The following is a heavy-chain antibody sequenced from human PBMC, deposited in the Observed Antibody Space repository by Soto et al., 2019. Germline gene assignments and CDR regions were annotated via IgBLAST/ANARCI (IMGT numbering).Heavy chain of an antibody. CDR2: ISGSGGST. CDR1: GFTFSSYA. J-gene: IGHJ5*02. CDR3: AKDQHPRNSQFIKALFTVSKTESHSVSGWFDP. D-gene: IGHD2-21*01. V-gene: IGHV3-23*01. Sequence: GGSLRLSCAASGFTFSSYAMSWVRQAPGKGLEWVSAISGSGGSTYYADSVKGRFTISRDNSKNTLYLQMNSLRAEDTAVYYCAKDQHPRNSQFIKALFTVSKTESHSVSGWFDPWGQGTLVTVSS.